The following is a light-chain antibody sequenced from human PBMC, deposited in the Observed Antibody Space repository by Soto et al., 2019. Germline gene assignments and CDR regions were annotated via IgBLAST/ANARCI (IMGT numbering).Light chain of an antibody. V-gene: IGKV3-20*01. Sequence: EIVLTQPPGTLSLSPGERATISCRASQSVSSSYLAWYQQKPGQAPRLLIYGASSRATGIPDRFSGSGSGTDFTLTISRLEPEDFAVYYCQQYGSSPMTFGQGTKV. CDR3: QQYGSSPMT. CDR2: GAS. CDR1: QSVSSSY. J-gene: IGKJ1*01.